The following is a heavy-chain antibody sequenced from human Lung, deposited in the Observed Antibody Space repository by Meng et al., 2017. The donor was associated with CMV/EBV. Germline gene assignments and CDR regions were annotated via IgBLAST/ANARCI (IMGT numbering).Heavy chain of an antibody. CDR1: GGTFSSYA. V-gene: IGHV1-46*01. J-gene: IGHJ4*02. CDR3: ARGSGSRNFDC. Sequence: ASXXVSCKASGGTFSSYAISWVRQAPGQGLEWMGIINPSGGSTSYAQKFQGRVTMTRDTSTSTVYMELSSLRSEDTAVYYCARGSGSRNFDCWSQGTLVTVSS. D-gene: IGHD1-26*01. CDR2: INPSGGST.